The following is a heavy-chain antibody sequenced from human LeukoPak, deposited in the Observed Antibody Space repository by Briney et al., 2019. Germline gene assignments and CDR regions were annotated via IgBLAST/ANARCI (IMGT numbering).Heavy chain of an antibody. V-gene: IGHV3-13*01. CDR2: IGTAGDT. J-gene: IGHJ6*02. Sequence: GGSLRLSCAASGFTFSSYDMHWVRQATGKGLEWVSAIGTAGDTYYPGSVKGRFTISRENAKNSLYLQMNSLRAGDTAVYYCARDRRYCSSTSCYTGPYYYYGMDVWGQGATVTVSS. D-gene: IGHD2-2*02. CDR3: ARDRRYCSSTSCYTGPYYYYGMDV. CDR1: GFTFSSYD.